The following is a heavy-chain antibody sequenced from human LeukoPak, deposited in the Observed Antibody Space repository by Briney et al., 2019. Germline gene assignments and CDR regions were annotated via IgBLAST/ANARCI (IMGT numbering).Heavy chain of an antibody. J-gene: IGHJ5*02. CDR3: ARRIVWGSYRYNWFDP. D-gene: IGHD3-16*02. CDR1: GGSFSGYY. CDR2: INHSGST. V-gene: IGHV4-34*01. Sequence: SETLSPTCAVYGGSFSGYYWSWIRQPPGKGLEWIGEINHSGSTNYNPSLKSRVTISVDTSNNQFSLKLSSVTAADTAVYYCARRIVWGSYRYNWFDPWGQGTLVTVSS.